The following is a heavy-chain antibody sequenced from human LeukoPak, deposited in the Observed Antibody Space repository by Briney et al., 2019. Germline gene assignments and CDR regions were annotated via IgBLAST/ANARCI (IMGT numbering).Heavy chain of an antibody. CDR3: AKDLTGSGSYYGAFDI. CDR2: ISNSGGRL. V-gene: IGHV3-23*01. CDR1: GFSFISYA. D-gene: IGHD3-10*01. Sequence: GGSLRLSCAASGFSFISYAMSWVRQAPGKGLEGVAGISNSGGRLYFADSVKGRFTISRDNSKNTLYLQMNSLRAEDTAVYYCAKDLTGSGSYYGAFDIWGQETMVTVSS. J-gene: IGHJ3*02.